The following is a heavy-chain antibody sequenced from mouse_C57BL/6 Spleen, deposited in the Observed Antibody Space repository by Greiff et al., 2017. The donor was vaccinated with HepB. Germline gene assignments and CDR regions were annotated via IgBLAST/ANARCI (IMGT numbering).Heavy chain of an antibody. CDR3: ARTPPIYYYGSSLWYFDV. V-gene: IGHV1-53*01. CDR1: GYTFTSYW. CDR2: INPSNGGT. Sequence: QVQLQQPGTELVKPGASVKLSCKASGYTFTSYWMHWVKQRPGQGLEWIGNINPSNGGTNYNEKFKSKATLTVDKSSSTAYMQRSSLTSEDSAVYYCARTPPIYYYGSSLWYFDVWGTGTTVTVSS. J-gene: IGHJ1*03. D-gene: IGHD1-1*01.